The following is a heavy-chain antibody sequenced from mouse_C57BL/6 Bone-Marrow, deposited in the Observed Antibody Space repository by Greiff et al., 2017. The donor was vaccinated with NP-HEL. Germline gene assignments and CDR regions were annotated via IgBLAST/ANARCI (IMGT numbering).Heavy chain of an antibody. CDR1: GYTFTSYW. D-gene: IGHD2-14*01. J-gene: IGHJ3*01. CDR2: IDPSDSYT. CDR3: ARGRVPLAF. Sequence: QVQLKQPGAELVMPGASVKLSCKASGYTFTSYWMHWVKQRPGQGLEWIGEIDPSDSYTNYNQKFKGKSTLTVDKSSSTAYMQLSSLTSEDAAVYYCARGRVPLAFGGQGTLVTVSA. V-gene: IGHV1-69*01.